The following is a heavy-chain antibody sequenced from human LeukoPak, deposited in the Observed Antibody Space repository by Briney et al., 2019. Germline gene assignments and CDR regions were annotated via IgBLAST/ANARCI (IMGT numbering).Heavy chain of an antibody. V-gene: IGHV1-8*02. D-gene: IGHD3-22*01. J-gene: IGHJ6*03. CDR2: MNPNSGNT. CDR3: ARDMYYYDSSGYAAYYMDV. CDR1: GGTFSSYA. Sequence: GSSVKVSCKASGGTFSSYAISWVRQATGQGLEWMGWMNPNSGNTGYAQKFQGRVTMTRNTSISTAYMELSSLRSEDTAVYYCARDMYYYDSSGYAAYYMDVWGKGTTVTVSS.